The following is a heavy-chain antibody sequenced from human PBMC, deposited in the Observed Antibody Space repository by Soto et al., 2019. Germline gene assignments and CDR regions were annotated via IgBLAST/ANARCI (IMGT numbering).Heavy chain of an antibody. CDR2: INSDGSST. CDR1: GITFSSYW. D-gene: IGHD2-8*01. J-gene: IGHJ6*02. V-gene: IGHV3-74*01. CDR3: ASTLGSTNYYYYYXMDV. Sequence: GGSLRLSCAASGITFSSYWMHWVRQSPGNGLVWVSLINSDGSSTSYADSVKGRFSIYRDNAKNTLYLQMNSLRAEDTDVYYCASTLGSTNYYYYYXMDVWGQGTTVTVSS.